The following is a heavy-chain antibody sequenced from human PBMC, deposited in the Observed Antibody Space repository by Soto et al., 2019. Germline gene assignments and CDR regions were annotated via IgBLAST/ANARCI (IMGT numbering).Heavy chain of an antibody. CDR2: INPNGGVT. D-gene: IGHD5-12*01. J-gene: IGHJ6*03. Sequence: HVQLVQSGAEVRKPGASVTVSCRSSGDSFNDYYIHWVRQAPGQGCEWMGWINPNGGVTKYAQKFQGWVSMTRDTSIRTVYMQLSRLRSDDTAVYYCARESGGATATLDYYDFYMDVWGTGNTVTASS. CDR3: ARESGGATATLDYYDFYMDV. CDR1: GDSFNDYY. V-gene: IGHV1-2*04.